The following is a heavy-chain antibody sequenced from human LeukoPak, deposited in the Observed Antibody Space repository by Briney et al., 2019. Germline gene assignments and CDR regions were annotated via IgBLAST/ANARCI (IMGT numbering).Heavy chain of an antibody. CDR3: ARGRGVYGYWYFDL. J-gene: IGHJ2*01. CDR2: ISGNGRNT. D-gene: IGHD2-15*01. V-gene: IGHV3-23*01. Sequence: GGSLRLSCAASGFTFSSYVMSWVRQAPGKGLEWVSTISGNGRNTYYADSVKGRFTISRDDSKITLYLEMNSLRAEDTAVYYCARGRGVYGYWYFDLWGRGTLVTVSS. CDR1: GFTFSSYV.